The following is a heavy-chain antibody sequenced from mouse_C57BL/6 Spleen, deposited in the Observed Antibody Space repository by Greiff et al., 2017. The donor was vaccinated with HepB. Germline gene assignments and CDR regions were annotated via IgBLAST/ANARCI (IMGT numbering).Heavy chain of an antibody. CDR2: IYPGSGST. CDR3: ASGSYYAMDY. CDR1: GYTFTSYW. V-gene: IGHV1-55*01. J-gene: IGHJ4*01. Sequence: QVQLKHPGAELVKPGASVKMSCKASGYTFTSYWITWVKQRPGQGLEWIGDIYPGSGSTNYNEKFKSKATLTVDTSSSTAYMQLSSLTSEDSAVYYCASGSYYAMDYWGQGTTVTVSS. D-gene: IGHD1-1*02.